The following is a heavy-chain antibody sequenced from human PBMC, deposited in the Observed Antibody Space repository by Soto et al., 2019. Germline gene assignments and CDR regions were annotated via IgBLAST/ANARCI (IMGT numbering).Heavy chain of an antibody. D-gene: IGHD6-13*01. V-gene: IGHV3-21*01. CDR3: ARDRYSSSWYYLPGANHDAFDI. CDR2: ISSSSSYI. CDR1: GFTFSSYS. J-gene: IGHJ3*02. Sequence: GGSLRLSCAASGFTFSSYSMNWVRQAPGKGLEWVSSISSSSSYIYYADSVKGRFTISRDNAKNSLYLQMNSLRAEDTAVYYCARDRYSSSWYYLPGANHDAFDIWGQGTMVTVSS.